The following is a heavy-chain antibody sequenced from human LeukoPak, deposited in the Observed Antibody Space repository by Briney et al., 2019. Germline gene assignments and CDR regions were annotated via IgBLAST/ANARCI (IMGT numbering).Heavy chain of an antibody. J-gene: IGHJ4*02. D-gene: IGHD6-13*01. V-gene: IGHV5-10-1*01. CDR1: GYSFTSYW. CDR3: ARANPQQLVPDY. Sequence: GESLKISCKGSGYSFTSYWISWVRQMPGKGLEWMGRIDPSDSYTNYSPSFQGHVTISADKSISTAYLQWSSLKASDTAMYYCARANPQQLVPDYWGQGTLVTVSS. CDR2: IDPSDSYT.